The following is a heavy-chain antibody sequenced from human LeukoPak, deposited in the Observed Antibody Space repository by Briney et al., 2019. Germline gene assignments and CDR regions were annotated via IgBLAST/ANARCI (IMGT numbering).Heavy chain of an antibody. Sequence: SQTLSLTCAVSGGSLSSGGYSWSWIRQPPGKGLEWIGYIYHSGSTYYNPSLKSRVTISVDRSKNQFSLKLSSVTAADTAVYYCARVPLNWGGYFDYWGQGTLVTVSS. V-gene: IGHV4-30-2*01. D-gene: IGHD7-27*01. J-gene: IGHJ4*02. CDR3: ARVPLNWGGYFDY. CDR2: IYHSGST. CDR1: GGSLSSGGYS.